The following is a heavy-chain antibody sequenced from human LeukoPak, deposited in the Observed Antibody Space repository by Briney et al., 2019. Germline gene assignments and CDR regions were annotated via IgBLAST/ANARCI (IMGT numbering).Heavy chain of an antibody. CDR2: IYHRGST. D-gene: IGHD3-3*01. CDR3: ARTYYDFWSGYSLGIFDY. Sequence: PSETLSLTCTVSGYSISNGYYWGWIRQPPGKGLEWIGSIYHRGSTYYNPSLKSRVTISVDTSKNQFSLKLSSVTAADTAVYYCARTYYDFWSGYSLGIFDYWGQGTLVTVSS. J-gene: IGHJ4*02. V-gene: IGHV4-38-2*02. CDR1: GYSISNGYY.